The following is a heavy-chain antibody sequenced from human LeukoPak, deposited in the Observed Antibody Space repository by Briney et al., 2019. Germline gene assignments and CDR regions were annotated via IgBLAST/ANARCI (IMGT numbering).Heavy chain of an antibody. D-gene: IGHD6-13*01. J-gene: IGHJ4*02. CDR1: GGSISSSSYY. CDR3: ARHHRGQQLVRD. Sequence: PSETLSLTCTVSGGSISSSSYYWGWIRQPPGKGLEWIGSIYYSGSTYYNPSLKSRVTISVDTSKNQFSLKLSSVTAADTAVYYCARHHRGQQLVRDWGQGTLVTVSS. CDR2: IYYSGST. V-gene: IGHV4-39*01.